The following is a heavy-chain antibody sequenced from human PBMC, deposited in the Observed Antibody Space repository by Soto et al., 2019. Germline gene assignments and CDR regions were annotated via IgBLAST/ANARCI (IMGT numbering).Heavy chain of an antibody. CDR1: GGSISSGGYY. D-gene: IGHD6-6*01. V-gene: IGHV4-31*03. CDR3: ARVLAARGYNWFDP. J-gene: IGHJ5*02. Sequence: LSLTCTVSGGSISSGGYYWSWIRQHPGKGLEWIGYIYYSGSTYYNPSLKSRVTISVDTSKNQFSLKLSSVTAADTAVYYCARVLAARGYNWFDPWGQGTLVTVSS. CDR2: IYYSGST.